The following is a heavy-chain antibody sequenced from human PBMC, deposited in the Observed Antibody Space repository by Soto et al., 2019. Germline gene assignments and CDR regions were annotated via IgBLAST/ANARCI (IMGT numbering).Heavy chain of an antibody. Sequence: ASVKVSCKASGYTFTGYYMHWVRQAPGQGLEWMGWINPNSGGTNYAQKFQGRVTMTRDTSISTAYMELSRLRSDDTAVYYCAREGYSSSWYNFDYWGQGTLVTVSS. CDR1: GYTFTGYY. CDR3: AREGYSSSWYNFDY. V-gene: IGHV1-2*02. J-gene: IGHJ4*02. CDR2: INPNSGGT. D-gene: IGHD6-13*01.